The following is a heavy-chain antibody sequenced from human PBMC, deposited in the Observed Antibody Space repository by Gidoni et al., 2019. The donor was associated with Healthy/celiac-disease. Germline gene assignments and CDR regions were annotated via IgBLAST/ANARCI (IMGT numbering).Heavy chain of an antibody. CDR3: ARDKGFSGDGYID. Sequence: QVQLQESGPGLVKPSQTLSLTCPVPGGSLRSGGYSWSWIRQHPGKGLEWIGYIYYSGSTYYNPSLKSRVTISVDTSKNQFSLKLSSVTAADTAVYYCARDKGFSGDGYIDWGQGTLVTVSS. V-gene: IGHV4-31*03. J-gene: IGHJ4*02. CDR2: IYYSGST. D-gene: IGHD5-12*01. CDR1: GGSLRSGGYS.